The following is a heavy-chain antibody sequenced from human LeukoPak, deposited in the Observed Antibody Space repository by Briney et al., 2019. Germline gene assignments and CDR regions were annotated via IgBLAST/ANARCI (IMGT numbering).Heavy chain of an antibody. CDR3: ARQPMASVVPASRYFDL. D-gene: IGHD4-23*01. CDR1: GGSFSRYH. Sequence: SETLSLTCAVYGGSFSRYHWSWIRQPPGKGLEWIGEINHSGSTNYNPSLKSRVTMSVDTSKNQFSLKLSSVTAADTAVYFSARQPMASVVPASRYFDLWGRGTLVTVSS. CDR2: INHSGST. V-gene: IGHV4-34*01. J-gene: IGHJ2*01.